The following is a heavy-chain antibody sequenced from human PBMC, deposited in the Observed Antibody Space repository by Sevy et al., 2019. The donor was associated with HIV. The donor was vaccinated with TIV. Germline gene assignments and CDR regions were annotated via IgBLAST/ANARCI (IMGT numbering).Heavy chain of an antibody. D-gene: IGHD6-13*01. V-gene: IGHV3-49*04. CDR1: GFTFGDYC. CDR3: TRWKAAQSIFDY. Sequence: GGSLRLSCKASGFTFGDYCMSWVRQAPGKGLEWVAFIKCDVYDGTVDHAACVRGRFVISRDDSKTIAYLQMNGLKTKDTGVYYCTRWKAAQSIFDYWGQGALVTVSS. J-gene: IGHJ4*02. CDR2: IKCDVYDGTV.